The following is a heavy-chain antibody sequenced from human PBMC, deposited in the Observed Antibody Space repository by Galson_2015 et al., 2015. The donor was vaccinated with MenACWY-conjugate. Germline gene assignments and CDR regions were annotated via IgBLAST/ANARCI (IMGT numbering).Heavy chain of an antibody. CDR3: TKGYSSGWTVFDY. Sequence: SLRLSCAASGFTFSSYWMTWVRQAPGKGLEGVAYIKEDGSKKLYVDSVKGRFAVSRDNAENSLYLQMSSLRAEDTAVYYCTKGYSSGWTVFDYWGRGTLVTVSS. V-gene: IGHV3-7*03. CDR2: IKEDGSKK. D-gene: IGHD6-19*01. J-gene: IGHJ4*02. CDR1: GFTFSSYW.